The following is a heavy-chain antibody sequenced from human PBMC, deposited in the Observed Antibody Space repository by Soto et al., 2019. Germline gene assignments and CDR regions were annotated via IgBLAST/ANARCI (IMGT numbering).Heavy chain of an antibody. D-gene: IGHD1-1*01. J-gene: IGHJ3*02. Sequence: GGSLRLSCAASGFTFSSYAMHWVRQAPGKGLEWVAVISYDGSNKYYADSVKGRFTISRDNSKNTLYLQMNSLRAEDTAVYHCARAVRVRDAFDIWGQGTMVTVSS. CDR3: ARAVRVRDAFDI. CDR1: GFTFSSYA. CDR2: ISYDGSNK. V-gene: IGHV3-30-3*01.